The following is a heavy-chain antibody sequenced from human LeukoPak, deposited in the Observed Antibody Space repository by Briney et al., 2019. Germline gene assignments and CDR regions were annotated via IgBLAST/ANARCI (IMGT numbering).Heavy chain of an antibody. J-gene: IGHJ4*02. CDR1: GYTFTSYY. V-gene: IGHV1-46*01. D-gene: IGHD6-19*01. Sequence: GASVKVSCKTSGYTFTSYYIHWVRQAPGQGLEWMGIINPSGGSTSYAQKFQGRVTMTRDTSISTAYMELSRLRSDDTAVYYCARGQWNPLSPIDYWGQGTLVTVSS. CDR2: INPSGGST. CDR3: ARGQWNPLSPIDY.